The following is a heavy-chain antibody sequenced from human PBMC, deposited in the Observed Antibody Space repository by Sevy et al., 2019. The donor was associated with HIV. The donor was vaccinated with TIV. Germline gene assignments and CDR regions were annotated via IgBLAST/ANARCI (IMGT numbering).Heavy chain of an antibody. J-gene: IGHJ3*02. CDR3: GNIVVVPAANDAFDI. D-gene: IGHD2-2*01. CDR2: ISGSGGST. CDR1: GFTFSSYA. V-gene: IGHV3-23*01. Sequence: GGSLRLSCAASGFTFSSYAMSWVRQAPGKGLEWVSAISGSGGSTYYADSVKGRFTISRDNSKNTLYLQMNSLRAEDTAVYYCGNIVVVPAANDAFDIWGLGTMVTVSS.